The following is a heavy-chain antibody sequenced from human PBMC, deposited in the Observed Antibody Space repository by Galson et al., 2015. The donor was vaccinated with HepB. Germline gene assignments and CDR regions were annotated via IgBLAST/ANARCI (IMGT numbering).Heavy chain of an antibody. CDR3: ARGLGGATENWFDP. Sequence: SVKVSCKASGYTFASYDINWVRQASGQGLEWMGWMNPYGGNTGYAQKFQGRVTMTRNTSIRTAYMELSSLRSEDTAVYYCARGLGGATENWFDPWGQGTLVIVSS. V-gene: IGHV1-8*01. J-gene: IGHJ5*02. CDR1: GYTFASYD. D-gene: IGHD1-26*01. CDR2: MNPYGGNT.